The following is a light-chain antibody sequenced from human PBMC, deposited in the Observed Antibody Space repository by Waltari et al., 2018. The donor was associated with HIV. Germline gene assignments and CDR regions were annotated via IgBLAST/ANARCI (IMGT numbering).Light chain of an antibody. CDR1: ASDMGGRY. CDR2: RND. J-gene: IGLJ2*01. CDR3: AVWDDNLRAV. V-gene: IGLV1-47*01. Sequence: QSALTQPPSVSGAPGERVTISCSGGASDMGGRYTNWYQRVPGQAPQLLISRNDLRPANGPSRFSASKSGTSASLAINGLRAEDEAEDFCAVWDDNLRAVFGGGTTVTVL.